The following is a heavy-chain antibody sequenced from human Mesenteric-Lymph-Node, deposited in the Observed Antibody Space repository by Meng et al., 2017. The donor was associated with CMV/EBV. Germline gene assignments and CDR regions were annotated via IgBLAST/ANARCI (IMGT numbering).Heavy chain of an antibody. CDR2: IYYTGCT. V-gene: IGHV4-61*01. CDR3: ASAAEALDY. D-gene: IGHD6-25*01. CDR1: GGSVSSGSYY. J-gene: IGHJ4*02. Sequence: SETLSLTCTVSGGSVSSGSYYWSCIRQPPGKGLEWIGYIYYTGCTNYNPSLKSRVTISVDTSKNQFSLRLSSVTAADSAVYYCASAAEALDYWGQGTLVTVSS.